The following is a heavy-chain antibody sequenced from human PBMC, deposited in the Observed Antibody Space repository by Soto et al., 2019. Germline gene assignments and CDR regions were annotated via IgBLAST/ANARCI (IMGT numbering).Heavy chain of an antibody. CDR1: GGSISSYY. D-gene: IGHD1-1*01. J-gene: IGHJ6*02. V-gene: IGHV4-59*01. CDR2: IYYSGST. Sequence: QVQLQESGPGLVKPSETLSLTCTVSGGSISSYYWSWIRQPPGKGLEWIGYIYYSGSTNYNPSLKSRVTIAVDTSKNQFSLKLSSVTAADTAVYYGAREGVGTTDGYYYYGMDVWGQGTTVTVSS. CDR3: AREGVGTTDGYYYYGMDV.